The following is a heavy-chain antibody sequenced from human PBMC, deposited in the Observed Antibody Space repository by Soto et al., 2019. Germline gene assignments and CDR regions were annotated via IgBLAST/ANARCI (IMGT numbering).Heavy chain of an antibody. CDR3: ANGKYGVRYYDGMDV. D-gene: IGHD1-26*01. CDR2: ISFDGSER. Sequence: QVQLVESGGGVVQPGTSLRLSCVVSGLTFRDSGMHWVRQAPGKGLEWVAVISFDGSERHYRDSVKGRFSISRDNSRNTLYLQMNSLRGDDSAVYYCANGKYGVRYYDGMDVWGQGSPVTVSS. CDR1: GLTFRDSG. J-gene: IGHJ6*02. V-gene: IGHV3-30*18.